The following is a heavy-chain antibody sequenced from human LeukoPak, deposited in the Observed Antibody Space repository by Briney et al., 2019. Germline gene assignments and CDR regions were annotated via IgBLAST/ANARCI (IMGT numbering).Heavy chain of an antibody. D-gene: IGHD2-15*01. Sequence: GGSLRLSCAASGFTFSSYEMNWVRQAPGKGLEWVSYISSSGSTIYYADSVKGRFTISRDNAKNSLSLQMNSLRVEDTAVYYCARDRDCGDGGCYPHFDYWGQGVRVTVSS. CDR3: ARDRDCGDGGCYPHFDY. J-gene: IGHJ4*02. CDR2: ISSSGSTI. CDR1: GFTFSSYE. V-gene: IGHV3-48*03.